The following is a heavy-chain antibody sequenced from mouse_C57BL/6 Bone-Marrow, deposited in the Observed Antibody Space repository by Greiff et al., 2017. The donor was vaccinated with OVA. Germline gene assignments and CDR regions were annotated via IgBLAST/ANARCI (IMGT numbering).Heavy chain of an antibody. CDR2: INPGSGGT. J-gene: IGHJ4*01. Sequence: VQLQQSGAELVRPGTSVKVSCKASGYAFTNYLIEWVKQRPGQGLEWIGVINPGSGGTNYNEKFKGKATLTADTSSSTAYMQLSSLTSRESAVDFCARPPYYGGSPWDLDCWGKGTSVTVSS. CDR3: ARPPYYGGSPWDLDC. D-gene: IGHD1-1*01. V-gene: IGHV1-54*01. CDR1: GYAFTNYL.